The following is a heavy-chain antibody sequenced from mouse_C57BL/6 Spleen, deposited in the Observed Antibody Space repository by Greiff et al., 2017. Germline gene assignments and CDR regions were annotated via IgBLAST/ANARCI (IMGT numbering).Heavy chain of an antibody. CDR2: IYPGSGNT. CDR1: GYTFTDYY. V-gene: IGHV1-76*01. CDR3: ARRGRYDYTWFAY. Sequence: QVQLKQSGAELVRPGASVKLSCKASGYTFTDYYINWVKQRPGQGLEWIARIYPGSGNTYYNEKFKGKATLTAEKSSSTAYMQLSSLTSEDSAVYFCARRGRYDYTWFAYWGQGTLVTVSA. J-gene: IGHJ3*01. D-gene: IGHD2-4*01.